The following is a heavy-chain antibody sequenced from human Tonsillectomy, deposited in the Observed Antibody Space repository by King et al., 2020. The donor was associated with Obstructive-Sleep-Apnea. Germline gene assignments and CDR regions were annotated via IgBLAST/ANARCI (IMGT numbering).Heavy chain of an antibody. D-gene: IGHD5-18*01. J-gene: IGHJ4*02. CDR3: ARYSYGSYYFDY. CDR1: GGSISSGGYS. Sequence: QLQESGSGLVKPSQPLSLTCAVSGGSISSGGYSWSWIRQPPGKGLEWIGYIYHSVSTYYNPSLKSRVTISVDRSKNQFSLKLSSVTAADTAVYYCARYSYGSYYFDYWGQGTLVTVSS. CDR2: IYHSVST. V-gene: IGHV4-30-2*01.